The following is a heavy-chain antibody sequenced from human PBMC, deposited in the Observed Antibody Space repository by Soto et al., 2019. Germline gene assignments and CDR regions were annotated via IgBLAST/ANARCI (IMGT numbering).Heavy chain of an antibody. CDR3: ARRGYYYYGSSGYSYGMDV. V-gene: IGHV5-51*01. D-gene: IGHD3-22*01. Sequence: GESLKISCKGSGYSFTSYWIGWVRQMPGKGLEWMGIIYPGDSDTRYSPSFQGQVTISADKSISTAYLQWSSLKASDTAMYYCARRGYYYYGSSGYSYGMDVWGQGTTVTVSS. CDR2: IYPGDSDT. J-gene: IGHJ6*02. CDR1: GYSFTSYW.